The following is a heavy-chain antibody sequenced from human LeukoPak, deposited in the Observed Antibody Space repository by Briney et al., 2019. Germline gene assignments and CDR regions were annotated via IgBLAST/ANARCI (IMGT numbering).Heavy chain of an antibody. CDR1: GFTFSSYS. CDR2: ISSSSSYI. J-gene: IGHJ4*02. Sequence: GGSLRLSCAASGFTFSSYSMNWVRQAPGKGLEWVSSISSSSSYIYYADSVKGRFTISRDNAKNSLYLQMNSLRAEDTAVYYCAREAASGYYHEVDYWGQGTLVTVSS. V-gene: IGHV3-21*01. D-gene: IGHD3-3*01. CDR3: AREAASGYYHEVDY.